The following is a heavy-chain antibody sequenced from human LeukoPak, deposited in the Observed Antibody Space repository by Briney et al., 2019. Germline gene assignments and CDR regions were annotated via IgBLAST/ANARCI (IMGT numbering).Heavy chain of an antibody. V-gene: IGHV3-30*18. CDR3: AKGRDGSWFGYYFDY. CDR2: ISYDGSTK. Sequence: GRSLRLPCAASGFTFSSYGMHWVRQAPGKGLGWVAFISYDGSTKYYADSVKGRLTISRDNSWNTLYLQMNSLRAEDTAVYYCAKGRDGSWFGYYFDYWGQGTLVTVSS. J-gene: IGHJ4*02. D-gene: IGHD3-10*01. CDR1: GFTFSSYG.